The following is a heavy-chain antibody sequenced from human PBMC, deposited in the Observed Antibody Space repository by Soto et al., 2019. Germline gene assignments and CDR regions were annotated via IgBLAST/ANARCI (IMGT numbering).Heavy chain of an antibody. J-gene: IGHJ4*02. D-gene: IGHD2-21*01. V-gene: IGHV5-51*01. CDR1: GYSFTTYW. CDR2: IYPGDSDT. CDR3: ARDTCTFVDPYYTDY. Sequence: PGESLKISCKGSGYSFTTYWVAWVRQMPGKGLEWMGIIYPGDSDTRYSPSFQGQVTISADRSISTAYLQWSSLKASDTAMYYCARDTCTFVDPYYTDYWGQGTQVTVSS.